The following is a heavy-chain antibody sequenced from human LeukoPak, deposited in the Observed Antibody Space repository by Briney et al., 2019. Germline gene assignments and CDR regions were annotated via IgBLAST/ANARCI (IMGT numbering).Heavy chain of an antibody. CDR2: IYFTGTT. CDR1: GGSISSYY. V-gene: IGHV4-59*01. CDR3: ARDQRGDSAYDFDY. D-gene: IGHD5-12*01. J-gene: IGHJ4*02. Sequence: SETLCLTCTVSGGSISSYYWSWIRQSPGKELERIGYIYFTGTTNYNPSLKSRVTISVDTSKKQLSLKLRSVTAADTAVYYCARDQRGDSAYDFDYWGQGILVTVSS.